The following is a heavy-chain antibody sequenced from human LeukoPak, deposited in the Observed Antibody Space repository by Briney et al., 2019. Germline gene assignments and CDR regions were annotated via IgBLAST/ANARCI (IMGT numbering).Heavy chain of an antibody. D-gene: IGHD4-17*01. CDR2: IYYSGST. J-gene: IGHJ4*02. CDR3: ATRHHDYGDYSPFDY. Sequence: SQTLSLTCTVSGGSISSGDYYWSWIRQPPGKGLEWIGYIYYSGSTYYNPSLMSRVTISVDTSKNQFSLKLSSVTAADTAVYYCATRHHDYGDYSPFDYWGQGTLVTVSS. V-gene: IGHV4-30-4*01. CDR1: GGSISSGDYY.